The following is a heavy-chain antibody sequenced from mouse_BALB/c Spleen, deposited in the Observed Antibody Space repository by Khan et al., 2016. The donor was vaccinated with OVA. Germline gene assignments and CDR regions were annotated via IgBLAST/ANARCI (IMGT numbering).Heavy chain of an antibody. J-gene: IGHJ2*01. CDR3: ARVYRGNFDY. V-gene: IGHV3-2*02. D-gene: IGHD2-14*01. CDR2: ISYSGNT. CDR1: GYSITTDYA. Sequence: EVQLQESGPGLVKPSQSLSLTCTVTGYSITTDYAWNWIRQFPGNKLEWMGYISYSGNTKYNPSLKSRISITRDTSKNPYFLQLKSVTTEDTARSSCARVYRGNFDYWGQGTTLTVSS.